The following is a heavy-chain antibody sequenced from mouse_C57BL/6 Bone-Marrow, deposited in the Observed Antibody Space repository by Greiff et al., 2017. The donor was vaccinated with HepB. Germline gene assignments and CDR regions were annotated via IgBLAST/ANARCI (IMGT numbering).Heavy chain of an antibody. Sequence: VQLQQPGAELVKPGASVKLSCKASGYTFTSYWMHWVKQRPGQGLEWIGMIHPNSGSTDYNEKFKSKATLTVDKSSSTAYMQLSSLTSEDSAVYSCAYYCGGSYDAMEDWGQGTTVTVSS. V-gene: IGHV1-64*01. D-gene: IGHD1-1*01. CDR3: AYYCGGSYDAMED. CDR2: IHPNSGST. CDR1: GYTFTSYW. J-gene: IGHJ4*01.